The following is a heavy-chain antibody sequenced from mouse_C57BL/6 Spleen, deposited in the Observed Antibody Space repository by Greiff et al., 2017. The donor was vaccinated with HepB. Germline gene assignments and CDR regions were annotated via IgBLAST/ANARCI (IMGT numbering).Heavy chain of an antibody. CDR1: GYTFTSYC. D-gene: IGHD2-4*01. CDR2: IDPSDSYT. Sequence: QVQLQQPGAELVMPGASVKLSCKASGYTFTSYCMHWVKQRPGQGLEWIGEIDPSDSYTNYNQMFKGKTTLTVDKSSSTTYMRLSSQTSEDSAVYCCARGDDSVFDYWGQGTTVTVSS. CDR3: ARGDDSVFDY. J-gene: IGHJ2*01. V-gene: IGHV1-69*01.